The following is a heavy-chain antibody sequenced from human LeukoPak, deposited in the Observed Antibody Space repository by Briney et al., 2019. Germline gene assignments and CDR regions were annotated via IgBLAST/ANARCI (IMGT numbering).Heavy chain of an antibody. V-gene: IGHV3-23*01. CDR2: IFGSGDNT. CDR1: GVTFSSYG. Sequence: PGGSLRLSCEASGVTFSSYGMSWVRQAPGKGLEWVSTIFGSGDNTYYVDSVKGRFTISRDSSKNTLFLQMSSLRADDTAVYYCAKRGIAEAASFDYWGQGALVTVSS. D-gene: IGHD6-13*01. CDR3: AKRGIAEAASFDY. J-gene: IGHJ4*02.